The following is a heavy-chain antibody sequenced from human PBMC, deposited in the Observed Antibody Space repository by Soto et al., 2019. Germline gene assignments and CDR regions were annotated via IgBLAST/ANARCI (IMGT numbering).Heavy chain of an antibody. D-gene: IGHD3-22*01. CDR2: ITSSSSYI. CDR3: VRARSTDSRPDY. CDR1: GFTFSLYS. V-gene: IGHV3-21*01. Sequence: GSLRLSCAASGFTFSLYSMIWVRQAPGKGLEWVASITSSSSYIYYEDSLKGRFTISRDNAKNSLFLQLDSLRAEDTAVYFCVRARSTDSRPDYWGQETLVTVS. J-gene: IGHJ4*02.